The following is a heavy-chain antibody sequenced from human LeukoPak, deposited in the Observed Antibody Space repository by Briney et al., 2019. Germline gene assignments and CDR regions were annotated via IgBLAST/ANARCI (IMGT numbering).Heavy chain of an antibody. CDR1: GFSFAGYT. Sequence: PGGSLRLSCAASGFSFAGYTMHWVRQAPGKGLEWVSYISYSSSTIYYADSVKGRFTISRDNGKNSLYLQMNSLRAEDTAVYYCARDRLHYGEYEKTFDYWGQGTLVTVSS. D-gene: IGHD4-17*01. V-gene: IGHV3-48*01. CDR2: ISYSSSTI. J-gene: IGHJ4*02. CDR3: ARDRLHYGEYEKTFDY.